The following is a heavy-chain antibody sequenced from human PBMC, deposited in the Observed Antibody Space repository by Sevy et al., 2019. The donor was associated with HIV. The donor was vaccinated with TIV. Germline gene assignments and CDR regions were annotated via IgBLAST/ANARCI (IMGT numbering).Heavy chain of an antibody. CDR3: ARDSPGYGGYSY. Sequence: GGSLKLSCAASRFTFKTYWMSWVRQAPGKGLEWVGNIKEDGSAKYYADSVRGRFTISRDNAKNSLYLQMSSLRVEDTAVYYCARDSPGYGGYSYWGQGTLVTVSS. V-gene: IGHV3-7*01. J-gene: IGHJ4*01. CDR1: RFTFKTYW. D-gene: IGHD1-26*01. CDR2: IKEDGSAK.